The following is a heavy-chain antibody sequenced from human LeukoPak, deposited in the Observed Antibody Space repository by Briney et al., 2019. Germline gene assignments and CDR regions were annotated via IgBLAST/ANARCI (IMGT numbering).Heavy chain of an antibody. CDR2: ISGSGGST. CDR3: ARQVGYCSSTSCVGLIGY. J-gene: IGHJ4*02. D-gene: IGHD2-2*03. Sequence: GGSLRLSCAASGFTFSSYAMSWVRQAPGKGLEWVSAISGSGGSTYYADSVKGRFAISRDNSKNTAYLQMNSLRAEDTAVYYCARQVGYCSSTSCVGLIGYWGQGTLVTVSS. V-gene: IGHV3-23*01. CDR1: GFTFSSYA.